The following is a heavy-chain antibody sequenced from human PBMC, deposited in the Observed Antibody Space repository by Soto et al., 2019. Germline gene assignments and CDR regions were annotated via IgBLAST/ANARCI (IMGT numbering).Heavy chain of an antibody. D-gene: IGHD6-19*01. CDR1: GLIFSDYH. V-gene: IGHV3-72*01. Sequence: EVQLVESGGGLVQPGGSLRLSCAASGLIFSDYHMDWVRQAPGKGLEWVGRIRRKANSYTTEYAASVKGRFTISRDDSKKPLYLQMNSLKSEDTAVYYCAMLGGWSGGSSGMDVWGQGTTVTVSS. CDR3: AMLGGWSGGSSGMDV. J-gene: IGHJ6*02. CDR2: IRRKANSYTT.